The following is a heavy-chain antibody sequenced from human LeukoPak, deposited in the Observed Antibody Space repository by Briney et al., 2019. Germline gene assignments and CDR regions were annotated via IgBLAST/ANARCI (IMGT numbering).Heavy chain of an antibody. Sequence: GVSLRLSCAASGLTFSRQWMSWVRQAPGKGLEWVANIKEDGSKENYEDSVKGRFTISRDNAKNSLYLQMSSLRAEDTAIYYCARAYSWGQGTRVTVSS. J-gene: IGHJ5*02. CDR3: ARAYS. CDR2: IKEDGSKE. D-gene: IGHD2-21*01. CDR1: GLTFSRQW. V-gene: IGHV3-7*04.